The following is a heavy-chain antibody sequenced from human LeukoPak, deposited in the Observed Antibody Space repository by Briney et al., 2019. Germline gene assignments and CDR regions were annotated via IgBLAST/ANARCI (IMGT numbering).Heavy chain of an antibody. V-gene: IGHV4-39*07. CDR2: IYYSGST. J-gene: IGHJ4*02. D-gene: IGHD3-10*01. CDR1: GGSISSSIYY. Sequence: PSETLSLTCIVSGGSISSSIYYWAWVRQPPGKGLEWIGGIYYSGSTYYNPSLKSRVTISVDTSKNQFSLKLSSVTAADTAVYYCARVYYGSGSYYFDYWGQGTLVTVSS. CDR3: ARVYYGSGSYYFDY.